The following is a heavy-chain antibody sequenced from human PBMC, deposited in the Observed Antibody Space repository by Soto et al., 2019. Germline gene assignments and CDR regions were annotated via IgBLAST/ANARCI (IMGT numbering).Heavy chain of an antibody. Sequence: LRLSCAASGFIFSSYAMNWVRQAPGKGLEWVSAISGSGGSTYNADSVKGRFTISRDNSKNTLYLQMNSLRAEDTAVYYCAHFDWFIDYWGQGTLVTVSS. CDR3: AHFDWFIDY. V-gene: IGHV3-23*01. CDR2: ISGSGGST. CDR1: GFIFSSYA. J-gene: IGHJ4*02. D-gene: IGHD3-9*01.